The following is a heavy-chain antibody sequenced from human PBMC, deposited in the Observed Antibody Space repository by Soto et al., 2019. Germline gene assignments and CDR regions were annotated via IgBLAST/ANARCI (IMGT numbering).Heavy chain of an antibody. CDR1: GFTVGSNY. D-gene: IGHD3-9*01. J-gene: IGHJ6*02. CDR3: AGSTYYDFLTGSYYSSARDV. Sequence: EVQLVESGGGLTQPGVSLRLSCAASGFTVGSNYMSWVRQAPGKGLEWVSVIYSEGTPYYADSVKGRFTISRENSNNTLYLHMNNRRAEDTPVYYCAGSTYYDFLTGSYYSSARDVGGQGTTVPVPS. CDR2: IYSEGTP. V-gene: IGHV3-53*01.